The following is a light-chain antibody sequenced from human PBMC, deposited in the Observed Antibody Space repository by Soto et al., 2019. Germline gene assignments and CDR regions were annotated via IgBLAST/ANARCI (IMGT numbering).Light chain of an antibody. CDR2: NDY. V-gene: IGLV1-44*01. CDR3: TAWDDSLNAWL. J-gene: IGLJ3*02. Sequence: QLVLTQPPSVSGTPGQGVTISCSGSSSNIEENSVTWYQLLPGTAPKLLIYNDYERPSGVPDRFSGSKSGTSASLAISGLQSDDDAAYYCTAWDDSLNAWLFGGGTKVTVL. CDR1: SSNIEENS.